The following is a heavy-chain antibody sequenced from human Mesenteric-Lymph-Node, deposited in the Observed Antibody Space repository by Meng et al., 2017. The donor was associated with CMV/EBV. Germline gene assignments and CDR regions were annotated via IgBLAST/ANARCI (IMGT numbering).Heavy chain of an antibody. CDR1: GYTFTSYA. V-gene: IGHV7-4-1*02. CDR2: ITTNTGAP. Sequence: SGYTFTSYARNWVRQAPGQGLAWMGWITTNTGAPTYAQAFTGRFVFSLDTSVATAYLQISSLKTEDTAVYFCAKMGDLAAGGTFVDSWGQGTLVTVSS. D-gene: IGHD6-13*01. CDR3: AKMGDLAAGGTFVDS. J-gene: IGHJ4*02.